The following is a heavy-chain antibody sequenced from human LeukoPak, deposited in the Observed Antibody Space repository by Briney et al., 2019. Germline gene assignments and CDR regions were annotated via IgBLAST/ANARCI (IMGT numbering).Heavy chain of an antibody. CDR2: ISYDGSNE. CDR1: GFTFSSYG. Sequence: GGSLRLSCAASGFTFSSYGMHCVRQAPGKGLEWVAVISYDGSNEYYADSVKGRFTISRDNSKNTLYLQMNSLRAEDTAVYYCAKEGYYGSGSFPDYWGQGTLVTVSS. D-gene: IGHD3-10*01. CDR3: AKEGYYGSGSFPDY. V-gene: IGHV3-30*18. J-gene: IGHJ4*02.